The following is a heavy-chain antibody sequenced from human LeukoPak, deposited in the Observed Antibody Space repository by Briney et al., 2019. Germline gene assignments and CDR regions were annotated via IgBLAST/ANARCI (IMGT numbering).Heavy chain of an antibody. CDR1: GFAFSRYT. CDR2: ITTSSLYI. Sequence: PGGSLRLSCAASGFAFSRYTMNWVRQAPGKGLEWASSITTSSLYIYYADSVKGRFTISRDNAKNSLYLQMNSLRAEDTAVYYCARDPYCYYMDVWGKGTTVTVSS. CDR3: ARDPYCYYMDV. J-gene: IGHJ6*03. V-gene: IGHV3-21*01.